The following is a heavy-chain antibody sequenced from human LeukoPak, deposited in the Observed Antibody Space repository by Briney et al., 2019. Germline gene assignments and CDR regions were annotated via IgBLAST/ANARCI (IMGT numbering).Heavy chain of an antibody. Sequence: PGGSLRLSCAASGFTCSSYAMSWVRQAPGKGLEWVSAISGSGGSTYYADSVKGRFTISRDNSKTTLYLQMNSLRAEDTAVYYCAKVGVGVYCXGGSCYSGHFDYWGQGTLVTVSS. J-gene: IGHJ4*02. CDR2: ISGSGGST. CDR3: AKVGVGVYCXGGSCYSGHFDY. V-gene: IGHV3-23*01. CDR1: GFTCSSYA. D-gene: IGHD2-15*01.